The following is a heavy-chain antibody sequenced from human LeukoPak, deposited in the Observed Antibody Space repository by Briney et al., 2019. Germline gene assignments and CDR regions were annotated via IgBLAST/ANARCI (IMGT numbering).Heavy chain of an antibody. CDR1: GASITSYY. Sequence: SETLSLTCTVSGASITSYYWNWIRQPPGKGLEWIGYIHYSGSTNYNPSLKSRVTISVDTSKKQFSLNLSSVTAADTAVYYCVRDTRSYDSSAYYYFDYWGQGALVTVSS. V-gene: IGHV4-59*01. CDR3: VRDTRSYDSSAYYYFDY. CDR2: IHYSGST. J-gene: IGHJ4*02. D-gene: IGHD3-22*01.